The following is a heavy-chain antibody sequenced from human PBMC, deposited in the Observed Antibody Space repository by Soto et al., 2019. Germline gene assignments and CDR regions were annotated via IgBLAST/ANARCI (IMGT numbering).Heavy chain of an antibody. J-gene: IGHJ4*02. V-gene: IGHV3-72*01. Sequence: EVQLVESGGGLVQPGGSLRLSCAASGFTISDHYMDWVRQAPGKGLEWVGRTRNQGKSYTTEYAASVNGRFSISRDDSQNSQYLQMNSLKTEDTAVYFCASASRTGKTSFLDHWGQGTLVTVSS. CDR2: TRNQGKSYTT. CDR1: GFTISDHY. D-gene: IGHD1-1*01. CDR3: ASASRTGKTSFLDH.